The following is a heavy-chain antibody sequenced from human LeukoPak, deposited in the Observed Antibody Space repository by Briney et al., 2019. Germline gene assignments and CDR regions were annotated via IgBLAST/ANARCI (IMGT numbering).Heavy chain of an antibody. D-gene: IGHD3-10*01. CDR3: ARERLNVLLWFGENDAFDI. CDR2: IYTSGST. Sequence: SETLPLTCTASGGSISSYYWSWIRQPAGKGLEWIGRIYTSGSTNYNPSLKSRVTMSVDTSKNQFSLKLSSVTAADTAVYYCARERLNVLLWFGENDAFDIWGQGTMVTVSS. J-gene: IGHJ3*02. CDR1: GGSISSYY. V-gene: IGHV4-4*07.